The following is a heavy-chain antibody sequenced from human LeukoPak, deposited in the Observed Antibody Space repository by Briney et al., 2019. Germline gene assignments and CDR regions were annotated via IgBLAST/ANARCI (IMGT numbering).Heavy chain of an antibody. V-gene: IGHV5-51*01. CDR1: GYSFTSYW. Sequence: GESLKISCKGSGYSFTSYWIGWVRQMPGKGLEWMGIIYPGDSDTRYSPSFQGQVTISAGKSISTAYLQWSSLKASDTAMYYCARLWLDCSSTSCPNWFDPWGQGTLVTVSS. CDR3: ARLWLDCSSTSCPNWFDP. J-gene: IGHJ5*02. D-gene: IGHD2-2*01. CDR2: IYPGDSDT.